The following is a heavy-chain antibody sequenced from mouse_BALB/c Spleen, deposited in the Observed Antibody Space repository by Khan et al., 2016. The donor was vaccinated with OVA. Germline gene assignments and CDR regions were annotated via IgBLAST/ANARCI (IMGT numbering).Heavy chain of an antibody. CDR3: ARDDSRYNYAMDY. V-gene: IGHV3-2*02. CDR2: ISYSGST. Sequence: EVKVEESGPGLVKPSQSLSLTCTVTGYSITSDYAWNWIRQFPGNKLEWMGYISYSGSTNYNPALKSRISITRDTSKNQFFLQLNSVTTEDTATYYCARDDSRYNYAMDYWGQGTSVTVSS. D-gene: IGHD2-4*01. J-gene: IGHJ4*01. CDR1: GYSITSDYA.